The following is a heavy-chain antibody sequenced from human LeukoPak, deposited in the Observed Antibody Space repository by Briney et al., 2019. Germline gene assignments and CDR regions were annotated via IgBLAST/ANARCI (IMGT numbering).Heavy chain of an antibody. Sequence: PGGSLRFSCAASGFTFSSYAMSWVRQAPGKGLEWVSTIGVSVGRTYYAASVKGRFTISRDNPKNTLYLQMNSLRAEDTAIYYCAKEMATSSTFRWFDRWGQGALVIVSS. CDR2: IGVSVGRT. J-gene: IGHJ5*02. CDR3: AKEMATSSTFRWFDR. CDR1: GFTFSSYA. D-gene: IGHD5-24*01. V-gene: IGHV3-23*01.